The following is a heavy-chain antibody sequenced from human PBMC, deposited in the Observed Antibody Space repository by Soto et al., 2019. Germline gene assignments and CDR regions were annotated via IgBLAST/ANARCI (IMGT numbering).Heavy chain of an antibody. CDR1: GFTFSSYG. Sequence: QVQLVESGGGVVQPGRSLRLSCAASGFTFSSYGMHWVRQAPGKGLEWVAVIWYDGSNKYYADSVKGRFTISRDNSKNTLYLQMISLRAEDTAVYYCARLAMITFGGVIVDYYYYMDVWGKGTTVTVSS. D-gene: IGHD3-16*02. CDR3: ARLAMITFGGVIVDYYYYMDV. J-gene: IGHJ6*03. CDR2: IWYDGSNK. V-gene: IGHV3-33*01.